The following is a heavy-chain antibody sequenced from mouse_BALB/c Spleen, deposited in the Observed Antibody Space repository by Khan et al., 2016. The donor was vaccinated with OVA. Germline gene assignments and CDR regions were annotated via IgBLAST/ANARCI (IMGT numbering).Heavy chain of an antibody. J-gene: IGHJ1*01. V-gene: IGHV9-3-1*01. CDR2: INTYTGQP. D-gene: IGHD4-1*02. CDR3: ARSNSYWYFDV. Sequence: QIQLVQSGPELKKPGETVKISCKASGYTFTNYGMNWVKQAPGKGLKWMGGINTYTGQPTYADDFKGRFAFSLETSASTAYLQINNLKNEDTATYFCARSNSYWYFDVWGAGTTVTVSS. CDR1: GYTFTNYG.